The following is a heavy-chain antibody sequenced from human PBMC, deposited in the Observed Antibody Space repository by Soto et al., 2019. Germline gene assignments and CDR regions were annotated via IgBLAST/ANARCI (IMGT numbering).Heavy chain of an antibody. CDR2: IIPIFGTA. J-gene: IGHJ6*02. V-gene: IGHV1-69*12. D-gene: IGHD1-20*01. CDR1: GGTFSSYA. CDR3: ARGRITGPYPYYYGMDV. Sequence: QVQLVQSGAEVKKPGSSVKVSCKASGGTFSSYAISWVRQAPGQGLEWMGGIIPIFGTANYAQKFQGRVTITADESTSTAYMGLSSLRSEDTALYYCARGRITGPYPYYYGMDVWGQGTPVTVSS.